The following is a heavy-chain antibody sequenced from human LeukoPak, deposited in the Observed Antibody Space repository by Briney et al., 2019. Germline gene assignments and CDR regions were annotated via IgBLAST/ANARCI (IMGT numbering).Heavy chain of an antibody. CDR3: ARSRPNYYGSGYPDY. CDR2: INPNSGGT. Sequence: ASVKVSCKASGYTFTGYYMHWVRQAPGQGLEWMGWINPNSGGTNYAQKFQGRVTMTRETSISTAYMELSRLRSDDTAVYYCARSRPNYYGSGYPDYWGQGTLVTVSS. J-gene: IGHJ4*02. D-gene: IGHD3-10*01. CDR1: GYTFTGYY. V-gene: IGHV1-2*02.